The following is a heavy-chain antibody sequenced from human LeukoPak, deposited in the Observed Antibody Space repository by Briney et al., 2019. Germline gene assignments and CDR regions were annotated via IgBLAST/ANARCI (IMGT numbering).Heavy chain of an antibody. J-gene: IGHJ4*02. CDR2: IYSGGST. D-gene: IGHD3-10*01. Sequence: PGGSLRLSCAASGFTVSSNYMSWVRQAPGKGLEWVSVIYSGGSTYYADSVKGRFTISRDNSKNTLYLQMNSLRAEDTAVYYCARSDYYGSGSYSADYWGQGTLATVSS. V-gene: IGHV3-53*01. CDR3: ARSDYYGSGSYSADY. CDR1: GFTVSSNY.